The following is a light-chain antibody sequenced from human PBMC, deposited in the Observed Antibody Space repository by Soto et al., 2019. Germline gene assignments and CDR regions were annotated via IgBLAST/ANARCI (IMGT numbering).Light chain of an antibody. CDR2: DIF. V-gene: IGKV3-11*01. J-gene: IGKJ2*01. CDR3: QLRSDWPPTYT. CDR1: QSVGSD. Sequence: EIVMTQSPATLSVSPGERATLSCRASQSVGSDLAWYQQKPGQAPRLVIYDIFTRATGIPARFSAKGAGTDFTLTISSLEPEDSAVYFCQLRSDWPPTYTFGQGTKLE.